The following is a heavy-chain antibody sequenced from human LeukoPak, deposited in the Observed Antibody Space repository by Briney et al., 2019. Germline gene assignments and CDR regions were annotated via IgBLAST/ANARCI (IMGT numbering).Heavy chain of an antibody. CDR3: ARDRDGWLQAVYYIDY. V-gene: IGHV1-46*01. CDR1: GYTFTSYY. J-gene: IGHJ4*02. Sequence: ASVKVSCKASGYTFTSYYMHWVRQAPGQGLEWMGIINPSGGSTRYAQKFQGRVTMTRDTSTSTVYMELSSLRSEDTAVYYCARDRDGWLQAVYYIDYWGQGTLVTVSS. D-gene: IGHD5-24*01. CDR2: INPSGGST.